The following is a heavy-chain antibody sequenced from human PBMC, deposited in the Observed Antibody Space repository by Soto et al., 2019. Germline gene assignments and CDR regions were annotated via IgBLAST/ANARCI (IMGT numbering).Heavy chain of an antibody. CDR3: ARDVASYDYGDFYGMDV. J-gene: IGHJ6*02. V-gene: IGHV3-49*03. CDR1: GFTFGDYT. D-gene: IGHD4-17*01. Sequence: SLRLSCTASGFTFGDYTMAWFRQAPGGGLEWVSFIRSKAYGGTTEYAASVKGRFTISRDDSKSIAYLQMNRLQSEDTAVYYCARDVASYDYGDFYGMDVWGQGP. CDR2: IRSKAYGGTT.